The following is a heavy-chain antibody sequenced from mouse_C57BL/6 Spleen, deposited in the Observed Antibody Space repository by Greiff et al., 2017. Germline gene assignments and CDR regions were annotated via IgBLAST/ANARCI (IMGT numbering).Heavy chain of an antibody. CDR3: ARGIKYYFDY. CDR2: ISSGSSTI. Sequence: EVNVVESGGGLVKPGGSLKLSCAASGFTFSDYGMHWVRQAPEKGLEWVAYISSGSSTIYYADTVKGRFTISRDNAKNTLFLQMTSLRSEDTAMYYCARGIKYYFDYWGQGTTLTVSS. CDR1: GFTFSDYG. V-gene: IGHV5-17*01. J-gene: IGHJ2*01. D-gene: IGHD2-4*01.